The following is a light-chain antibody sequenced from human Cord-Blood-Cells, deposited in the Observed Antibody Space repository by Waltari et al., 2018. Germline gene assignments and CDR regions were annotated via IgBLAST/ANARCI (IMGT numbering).Light chain of an antibody. J-gene: IGLJ2*01. CDR2: DAS. V-gene: IGLV2-14*01. CDR1: SSDVGGYNY. Sequence: QSALTQPASVSGSPGQSITISCTGTSSDVGGYNYVSWYQQHPGKAPKRKIYDASNRPSGVANRFSGSKSGKTASLTISGLQAEDEAEYYCSSYTSSSTLVVFGGGTKLTVL. CDR3: SSYTSSSTLVV.